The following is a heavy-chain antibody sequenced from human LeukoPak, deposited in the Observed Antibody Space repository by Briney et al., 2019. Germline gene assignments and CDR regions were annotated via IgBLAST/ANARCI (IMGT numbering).Heavy chain of an antibody. D-gene: IGHD3-22*01. CDR3: ARDHSGYDSSGYSERQFDY. Sequence: GASVKVSCKASGYTFTGYYMHWVRQAPGQGLEWMGWINPNSGGTNYAQKFQGRVTMTRDTSISTAYMELSRLRSDDTAVYYCARDHSGYDSSGYSERQFDYWGQGTLVTVSS. CDR1: GYTFTGYY. V-gene: IGHV1-2*02. J-gene: IGHJ4*02. CDR2: INPNSGGT.